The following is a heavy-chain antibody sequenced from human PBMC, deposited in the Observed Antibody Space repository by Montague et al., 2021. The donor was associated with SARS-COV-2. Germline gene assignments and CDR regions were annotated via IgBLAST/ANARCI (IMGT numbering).Heavy chain of an antibody. V-gene: IGHV6-1*01. D-gene: IGHD6-19*01. J-gene: IGHJ4*02. CDR1: GDSVSSNSAA. CDR3: VRYSGWFYFDF. Sequence: CAISGDSVSSNSAAWSWNRPAPSRGLEWLGRTYYRSKWYSDYAPXVRCRLTVNPDASKNESSLELNYVTPEDTAVYYCVRYSGWFYFDFWGQGTLVTVSS. CDR2: TYYRSKWYS.